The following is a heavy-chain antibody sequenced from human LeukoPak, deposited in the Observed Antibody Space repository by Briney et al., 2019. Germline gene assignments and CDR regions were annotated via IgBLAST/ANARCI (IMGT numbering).Heavy chain of an antibody. CDR2: ISSSSSYI. CDR1: GFTFSSYR. CDR3: ARDGVDGDYYYYYGMDV. D-gene: IGHD2-15*01. J-gene: IGHJ6*02. Sequence: PGGSLRLSCAASGFTFSSYRMIWVRQTPGKGLEWVSSISSSSSYIYYGDSVKGRFTISRDNAKNSLYLQMNSLRAEDTAVYYCARDGVDGDYYYYYGMDVWGQGTTVTVSS. V-gene: IGHV3-21*01.